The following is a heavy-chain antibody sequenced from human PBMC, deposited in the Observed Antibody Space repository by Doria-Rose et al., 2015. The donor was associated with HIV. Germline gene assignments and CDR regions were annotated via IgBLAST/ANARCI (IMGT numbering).Heavy chain of an antibody. D-gene: IGHD6-13*01. J-gene: IGHJ4*02. CDR3: ARIKTSSWSHKSFFHF. Sequence: ESGPVLVKPTETLTLTCTVSGVSLSSPGMGVSWIRQPPGKALEWLANICSYDERSSKTSLKSRLTISRATSNSQVVLTMPDMDPVATATYYCARIKTSSWSHKSFFHFWCQGPLFIVSA. CDR2: ICSYDER. V-gene: IGHV2-26*01. CDR1: GVSLSSPGMG.